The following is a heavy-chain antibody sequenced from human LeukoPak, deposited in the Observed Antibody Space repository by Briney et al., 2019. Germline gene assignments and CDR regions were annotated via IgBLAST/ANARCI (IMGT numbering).Heavy chain of an antibody. CDR2: IIPIFGTA. V-gene: IGHV1-69*13. D-gene: IGHD2-2*01. J-gene: IGHJ5*02. CDR1: GGTFSSYA. Sequence: ASVKVSCKASGGTFSSYAISWVRQAPGQGLQWMGGIIPIFGTAIYAQKFQGRVTITADASTSTAYMELSSLRSEDTAVYYCARDARHRYCGSTSCYRGWFYPWGQGTLVTVSS. CDR3: ARDARHRYCGSTSCYRGWFYP.